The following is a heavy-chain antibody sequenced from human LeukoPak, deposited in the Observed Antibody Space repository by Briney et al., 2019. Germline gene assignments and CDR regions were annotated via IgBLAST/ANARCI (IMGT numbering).Heavy chain of an antibody. CDR1: GGSISSSSYY. Sequence: SETLSLTCTVSGGSISSSSYYWGWIRQPPGKGLEWIGSIYYSGSTNYNPSLKSRVTISVDTSKNQFSLKLSSMTAADTAVYYCARTMIIMPHGTFDIWGQGTMVTVSS. CDR2: IYYSGST. D-gene: IGHD3-22*01. V-gene: IGHV4-39*07. CDR3: ARTMIIMPHGTFDI. J-gene: IGHJ3*02.